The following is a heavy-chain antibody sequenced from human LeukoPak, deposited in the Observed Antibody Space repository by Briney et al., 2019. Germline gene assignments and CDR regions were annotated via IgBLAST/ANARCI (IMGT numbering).Heavy chain of an antibody. J-gene: IGHJ4*02. CDR1: GGSIRSSSYY. V-gene: IGHV4-39*01. CDR2: IYYCGST. CDR3: ARFSGYSSGWLRTFYFDC. Sequence: SETLSLTCTVSGGSIRSSSYYWGWIRQPPGKGWQRYGSIYYCGSTCNNRSPKSPGPITVDPSKNQFSLKLSDVPTQDPTFFYCARFSGYSSGWLRTFYFDCWGQGTLVTVSS. D-gene: IGHD6-19*01.